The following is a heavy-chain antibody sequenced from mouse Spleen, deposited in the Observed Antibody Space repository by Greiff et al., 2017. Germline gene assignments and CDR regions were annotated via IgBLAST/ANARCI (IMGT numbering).Heavy chain of an antibody. J-gene: IGHJ1*01. CDR3: ARFDYYGSSYWYFDV. CDR1: GFTFSDYG. V-gene: IGHV5-17*01. CDR2: ISSGSSTI. D-gene: IGHD1-1*01. Sequence: EVKVEESGGGLVKPGGSLKLSCAASGFTFSDYGMHWVRQAPEKGLEWVAYISSGSSTIYYADTVKGRFTISRDNAKNTLFLQMTSLRSEDTAMYYCARFDYYGSSYWYFDVWGAGTTVTVSS.